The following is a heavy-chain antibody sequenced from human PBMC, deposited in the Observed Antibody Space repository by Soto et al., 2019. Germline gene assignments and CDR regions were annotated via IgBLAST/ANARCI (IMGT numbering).Heavy chain of an antibody. J-gene: IGHJ6*04. CDR1: GFTLSGRS. CDR2: IDNAGTDS. D-gene: IGHD3-10*01. V-gene: IGHV3-74*01. CDR3: DRGWFGPDV. Sequence: EVQLVESGGGLVQPGGSLRLSCAASGFTLSGRSMHWVRQAPGKGLVWVSGIDNAGTDSTYADSVKGRFTSSRDNAKNMLYLQMNSPRVEDTAVYYCDRGWFGPDVWGKGTTVTVSS.